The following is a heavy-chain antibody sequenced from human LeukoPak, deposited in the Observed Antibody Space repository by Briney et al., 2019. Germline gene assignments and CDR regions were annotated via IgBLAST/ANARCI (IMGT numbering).Heavy chain of an antibody. Sequence: GESLKISCKGSGYSFTSHWIGWVRQMPGKGLEWMGSIYPGDSDTRYSPSFQGRVTISADKSISTAYLQWSSLKASDTAMYYCARQRFTMRAYAGNWFDPWGQGTLVTVSS. CDR2: IYPGDSDT. CDR1: GYSFTSHW. J-gene: IGHJ5*02. D-gene: IGHD3-10*01. CDR3: ARQRFTMRAYAGNWFDP. V-gene: IGHV5-51*01.